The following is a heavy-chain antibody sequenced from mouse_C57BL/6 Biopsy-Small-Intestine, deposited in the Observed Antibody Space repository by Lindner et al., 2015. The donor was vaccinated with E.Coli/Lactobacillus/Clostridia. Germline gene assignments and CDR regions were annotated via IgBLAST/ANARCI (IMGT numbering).Heavy chain of an antibody. J-gene: IGHJ2*01. CDR2: IDPENGDT. V-gene: IGHV14-4*01. CDR1: GFNIKDDY. CDR3: TTIYFYGSRDYFDY. D-gene: IGHD1-1*01. Sequence: VQLQESGAELVRPGASVTLSCTASGFNIKDDYMHWVKQRPEQGLEWIGWIDPENGDTEYASKFQGKATMTADTSSNTAYLQLSSLTSEDTAVYYCTTIYFYGSRDYFDYWGQGTTLTVSS.